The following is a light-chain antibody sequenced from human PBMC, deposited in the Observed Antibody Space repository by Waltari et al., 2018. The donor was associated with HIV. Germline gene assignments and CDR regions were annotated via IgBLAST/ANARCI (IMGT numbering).Light chain of an antibody. CDR1: QSISTW. Sequence: DIQMTQSPSNLSASVGDRVTITCRAGQSISTWLAWYQQKPGKAPKLLIYTASNLKSGVPSRFSGSGSGTEFTLTINSLQPDDFATNYCQQYNSYSCTFGQGTKLEIK. V-gene: IGKV1-5*03. CDR3: QQYNSYSCT. CDR2: TAS. J-gene: IGKJ2*02.